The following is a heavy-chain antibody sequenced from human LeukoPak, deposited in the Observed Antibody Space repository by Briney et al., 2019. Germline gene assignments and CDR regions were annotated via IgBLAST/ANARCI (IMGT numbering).Heavy chain of an antibody. CDR2: ISGSGGST. V-gene: IGHV3-23*01. Sequence: GGSLRLSCAASGFTFSSYAMSWVRQAPGKGLEWVSAISGSGGSTYYADSVKGRFTISRDNSKNTLYLQMNSLRAEDTAVYYCAKDRVMATIHYYFDYWGQGTLVTVSS. CDR3: AKDRVMATIHYYFDY. D-gene: IGHD5-24*01. J-gene: IGHJ4*02. CDR1: GFTFSSYA.